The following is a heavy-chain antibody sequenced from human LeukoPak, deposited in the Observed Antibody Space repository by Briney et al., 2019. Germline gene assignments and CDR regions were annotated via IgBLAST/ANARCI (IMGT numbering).Heavy chain of an antibody. D-gene: IGHD5-24*01. V-gene: IGHV4-31*03. CDR2: IYYSGST. CDR1: GGSISSGAYY. CDR3: ARGRIQDVPRDGYNPPENRKFDI. J-gene: IGHJ3*02. Sequence: SETLSLTCTVSGGSISSGAYYWSWIRQHPGKGLEWIGYIYYSGSTYYSPSLKSRVTISVDTSKNQFSLKLSSVTAADTAVYYCARGRIQDVPRDGYNPPENRKFDIWGQGTMVTVSS.